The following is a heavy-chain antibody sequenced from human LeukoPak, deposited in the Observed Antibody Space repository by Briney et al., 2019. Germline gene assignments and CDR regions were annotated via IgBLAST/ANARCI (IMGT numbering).Heavy chain of an antibody. V-gene: IGHV4-34*01. J-gene: IGHJ6*03. CDR3: ARLLYYYYYMGV. D-gene: IGHD2/OR15-2a*01. Sequence: SETLSLTCAVYGGSFSGYYWSWIRQPPGKGLEWIGEINHSGSTNYNPSLKSRVTISVDTSKNQFSLRLTSVTAADTAVYYCARLLYYYYYMGVWGKGTTVTISS. CDR1: GGSFSGYY. CDR2: INHSGST.